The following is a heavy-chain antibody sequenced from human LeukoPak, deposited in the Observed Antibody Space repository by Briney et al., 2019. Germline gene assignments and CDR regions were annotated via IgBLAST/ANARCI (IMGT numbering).Heavy chain of an antibody. CDR2: MNPNSGNT. Sequence: GASVKVSCTASGYTFTGYDINWVRQATGQGLEWMGWMNPNSGNTGYAQKFQGRVTMTRNTSISTAYMELSSLRSEDTAVYYCAREVITIFGVVRQSYGMDVWGQGTTVTVSS. CDR3: AREVITIFGVVRQSYGMDV. D-gene: IGHD3-3*01. V-gene: IGHV1-8*01. J-gene: IGHJ6*02. CDR1: GYTFTGYD.